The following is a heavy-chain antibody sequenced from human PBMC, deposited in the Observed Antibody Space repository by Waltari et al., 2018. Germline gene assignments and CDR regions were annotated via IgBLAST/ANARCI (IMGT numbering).Heavy chain of an antibody. D-gene: IGHD6-19*01. V-gene: IGHV1-69*05. CDR3: VYKGYISGRRNLDY. J-gene: IGHJ4*02. CDR1: GGTFSNYA. Sequence: VQLVQSGAEVKKPGSSVKVSCKAAGGTFSNYAISWVRQAPGQGIEWVGGIIPRFGKTNYTQKFQGRVTITTDESTSTAFMELSSLRSEDTAVYYCVYKGYISGRRNLDYWGQGTLVTVSS. CDR2: IIPRFGKT.